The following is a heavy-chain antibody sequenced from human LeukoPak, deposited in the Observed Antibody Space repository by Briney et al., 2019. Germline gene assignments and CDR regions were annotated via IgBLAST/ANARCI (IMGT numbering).Heavy chain of an antibody. V-gene: IGHV3-11*04. CDR1: GFTFSDYY. Sequence: GGSLRLSCAASGFTFSDYYMSWISQAPGKGLEWVSYISRGGSTIYYADSVKGRFTISRDNAKNSLYLQMNSLRAEDTAVYYCARDTYYYDSSGNYYPGGSDCWGQGTLVTVSS. D-gene: IGHD3-22*01. J-gene: IGHJ4*02. CDR2: ISRGGSTI. CDR3: ARDTYYYDSSGNYYPGGSDC.